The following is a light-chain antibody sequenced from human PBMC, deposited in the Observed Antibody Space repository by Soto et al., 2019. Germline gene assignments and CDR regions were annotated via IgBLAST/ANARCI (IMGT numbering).Light chain of an antibody. CDR2: EVS. CDR1: SGDVGGYNA. V-gene: IGLV2-14*01. J-gene: IGLJ1*01. CDR3: TSFRGCSHLYV. Sequence: QSALTQPGSVSGSPGQSITISCTGTSGDVGGYNAVAWYQQHPGKAPKLLVFEVSNRPSGSSDRFSGSKSGNTASLTISGLQAEDEADYYCTSFRGCSHLYVFGTGTKVTVL.